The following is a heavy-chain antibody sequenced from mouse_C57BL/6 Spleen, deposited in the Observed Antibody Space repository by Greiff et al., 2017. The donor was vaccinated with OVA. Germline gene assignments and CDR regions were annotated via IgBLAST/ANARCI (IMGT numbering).Heavy chain of an antibody. CDR1: GYTFTSYW. Sequence: QVQLQQPGAELVKPGASVKLSCKASGYTFTSYWMQWVKQRPGQGLEWIGEIDPSDSYTNYNQKFKGKATLTVETSSSTAYMQLSSLTSEDSAVYYCARLGYYYGSSYVFAYWGQGTLVTVSA. CDR2: IDPSDSYT. V-gene: IGHV1-50*01. D-gene: IGHD1-1*01. CDR3: ARLGYYYGSSYVFAY. J-gene: IGHJ3*01.